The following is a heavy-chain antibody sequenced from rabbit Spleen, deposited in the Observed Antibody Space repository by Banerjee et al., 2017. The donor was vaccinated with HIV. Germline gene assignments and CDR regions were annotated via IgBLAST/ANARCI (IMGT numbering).Heavy chain of an antibody. J-gene: IGHJ3*01. Sequence: QEQLVESGGGLVKPGASLTLTCKASGFSFSNKAVMCWVRQAPGKGLEWIACINGVTGKAVYATWAKGRFTLSKTSSTTVTLQMTSLTAADTATYFCAREDGVGSGYPTRLDLWGPGTLVTVS. CDR3: AREDGVGSGYPTRLDL. V-gene: IGHV1S45*01. CDR2: INGVTGKA. D-gene: IGHD1-1*01. CDR1: GFSFSNKAV.